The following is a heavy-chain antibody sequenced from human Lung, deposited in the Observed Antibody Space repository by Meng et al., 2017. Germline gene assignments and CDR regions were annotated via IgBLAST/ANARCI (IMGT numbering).Heavy chain of an antibody. CDR3: ARGDYGGWPDP. CDR2: MYTNNGNT. V-gene: IGHV1-3*04. Sequence: QVQLGQSGAEGKKPGASVTVSCRTYGFPFNQDAVHWVRQAPGQRLEWMGWMYTNNGNTKSSHKFQGRVTMTRDTSASTAYMEMSSLRSVDTAVYYFARGDYGGWPDPWGQGTLVTVSS. CDR1: GFPFNQDA. D-gene: IGHD4-17*01. J-gene: IGHJ5*02.